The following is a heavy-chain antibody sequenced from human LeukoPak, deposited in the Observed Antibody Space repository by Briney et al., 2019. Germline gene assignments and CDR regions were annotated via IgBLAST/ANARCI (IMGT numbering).Heavy chain of an antibody. CDR2: ISYDGSNK. CDR1: GFTFSSYA. V-gene: IGHV3-30-3*01. D-gene: IGHD3-22*01. Sequence: GGSLRLSCAASGFTFSSYAMHWVRQAPGKGLEWVAVISYDGSNKYYADSVKGRFTISRDNSKNTLYLQMNSLRAEDTAVYYCARAETRGYDSSGYYFDYWGQGTLVTVSS. J-gene: IGHJ4*02. CDR3: ARAETRGYDSSGYYFDY.